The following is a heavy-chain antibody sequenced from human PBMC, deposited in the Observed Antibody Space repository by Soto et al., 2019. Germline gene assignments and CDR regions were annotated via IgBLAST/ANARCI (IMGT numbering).Heavy chain of an antibody. D-gene: IGHD1-26*01. CDR3: VRGGGRDCRSMYYYGGMDV. CDR2: SYGSGSLYASRTT. V-gene: IGHV4-4*07. J-gene: IGHJ6*02. Sequence: QVQLQESGPGLVRPSETLSLTCTVSGGSIRGCYWSWIRQPAGKGMERSGRSYGSGSLYASRTTTHNPYLKSRITMSVDMSKNQVSLKLASVTAADTAVYYCVRGGGRDCRSMYYYGGMDVWGQGTTVTVSS. CDR1: GGSIRGCY.